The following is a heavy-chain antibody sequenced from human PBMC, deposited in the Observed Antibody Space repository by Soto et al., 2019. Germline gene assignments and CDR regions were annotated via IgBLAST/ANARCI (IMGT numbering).Heavy chain of an antibody. V-gene: IGHV4-39*01. D-gene: IGHD6-19*01. CDR3: ASHAYSSGWYVGRAYYYGMDV. Sequence: PSETLSLTCPVSAGSISSSSYYSCWIRQPPGKGLESIGIIYYSASTHYIPSLKRRVTISVDLSKNLFSLKLRSVTAAATAVYYCASHAYSSGWYVGRAYYYGMDVWGQGTTLTASS. CDR1: AGSISSSSYY. CDR2: IYYSAST. J-gene: IGHJ6*02.